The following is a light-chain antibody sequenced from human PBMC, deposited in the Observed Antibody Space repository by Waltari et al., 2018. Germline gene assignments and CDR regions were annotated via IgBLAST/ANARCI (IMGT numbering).Light chain of an antibody. Sequence: DIQMTQSPSTLSASVGDRVTIICRANQNIRNWVAWYQQKPGKAPQLLIDKASTLQKGGPSRFSGSGSGTEFTLTISSLQPDDFANYYCQKYGSSSGTFGQGTKVDIK. V-gene: IGKV1-5*03. CDR2: KAS. J-gene: IGKJ1*01. CDR1: QNIRNW. CDR3: QKYGSSSGT.